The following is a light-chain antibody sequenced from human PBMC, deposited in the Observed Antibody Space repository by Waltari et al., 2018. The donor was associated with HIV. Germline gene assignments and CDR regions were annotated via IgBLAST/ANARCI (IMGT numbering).Light chain of an antibody. CDR3: GTWDTILVAVV. J-gene: IGLJ2*01. CDR2: DDD. V-gene: IGLV1-51*01. CDR1: NSHIGSHF. Sequence: QSVLTQPPSVSAAPGQKVTISCSGSNSHIGSHFVSCYQHFPGRAPKLPIYDDDDPPSDIPDRFAGSKSGTSATLDITGLQTGDEADYYCGTWDTILVAVVLGGGTKLTVL.